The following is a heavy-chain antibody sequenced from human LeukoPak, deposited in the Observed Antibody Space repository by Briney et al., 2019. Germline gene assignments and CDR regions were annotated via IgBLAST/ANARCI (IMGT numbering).Heavy chain of an antibody. D-gene: IGHD3-10*01. CDR2: INSDGGTT. J-gene: IGHJ4*02. CDR1: GFTFGTYW. V-gene: IGHV3-74*01. CDR3: ATDSYVSGSYYRLFY. Sequence: PWGSLRLSCGASGFTFGTYWMHWVRQAPGKGLVWVSGINSDGGTTTYADSVKGRFTISRDNAKNTLYLQMNNLRAEDTAIYYCATDSYVSGSYYRLFYWGQGTLVTVSS.